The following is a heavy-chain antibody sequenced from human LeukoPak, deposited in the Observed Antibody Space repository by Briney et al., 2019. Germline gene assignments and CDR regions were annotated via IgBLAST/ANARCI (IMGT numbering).Heavy chain of an antibody. Sequence: SETLSLICTVSGGSISSYYWSWIRQPPGKGLEWIGYIYYSGSTNYKSSLKSRVTISVDTSKNQFSLKLSSVTAADTAVYYCARDDGYNYLDYWGQGTLVTVSS. CDR1: GGSISSYY. D-gene: IGHD5-24*01. CDR3: ARDDGYNYLDY. CDR2: IYYSGST. J-gene: IGHJ4*02. V-gene: IGHV4-59*12.